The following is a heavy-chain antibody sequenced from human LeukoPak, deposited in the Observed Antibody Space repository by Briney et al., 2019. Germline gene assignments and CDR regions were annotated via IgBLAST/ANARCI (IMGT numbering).Heavy chain of an antibody. CDR3: ARPQWFPYFDY. V-gene: IGHV4-61*02. D-gene: IGHD3-22*01. CDR1: GGSISSGSYY. J-gene: IGHJ4*02. Sequence: PSETLSLTCTVSGGSISSGSYYWSWIRQPAGKGLEWIGRIYTSGSTNYNPSLKSRVTISVDTSKNQFSLKLSSVTAADTAVYYCARPQWFPYFDYWGQGTLVTVSS. CDR2: IYTSGST.